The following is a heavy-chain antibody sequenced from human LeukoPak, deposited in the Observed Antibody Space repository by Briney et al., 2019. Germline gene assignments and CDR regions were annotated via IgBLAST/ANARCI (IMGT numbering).Heavy chain of an antibody. CDR3: AAGKNDYGDFTMRLFDY. Sequence: GASVKVSCKASGFTFTSSAMQWVRQARGQRLEWIGWIVVGSGNTNYAQKFQERVTITRDMSTSTAYMELSSLRSEDTAVYYCAAGKNDYGDFTMRLFDYWVQGTLVTVSS. CDR2: IVVGSGNT. CDR1: GFTFTSSA. J-gene: IGHJ4*02. D-gene: IGHD4-17*01. V-gene: IGHV1-58*02.